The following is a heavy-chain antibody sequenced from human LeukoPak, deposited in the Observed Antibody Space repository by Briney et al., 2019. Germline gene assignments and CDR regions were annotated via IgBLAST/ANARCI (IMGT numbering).Heavy chain of an antibody. Sequence: SETLSLTCTVSGYFNSSGYYRGWIRQPPGKGLEWLGSIYHSRSTYYTPSLKSRVTISVDTSKNQFYLKLSSVTAAETAVYYCARDAQTPLITRIGHSYFDFWGRGTLVTVSS. V-gene: IGHV4-38-2*02. CDR3: ARDAQTPLITRIGHSYFDF. CDR1: GYFNSSGYY. D-gene: IGHD3-22*01. CDR2: IYHSRST. J-gene: IGHJ2*01.